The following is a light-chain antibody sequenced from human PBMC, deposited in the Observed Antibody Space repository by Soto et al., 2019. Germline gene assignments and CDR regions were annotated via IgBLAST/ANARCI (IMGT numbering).Light chain of an antibody. CDR2: GAS. J-gene: IGKJ2*01. V-gene: IGKV3-15*01. CDR3: QHYNNWPPFT. Sequence: EIVMTQSPATLSVSPGERATLSCRASQSVSTNLAWYQQKPGQAPRLLIYGASTRATGIPARFSGSGSGTDFTLTINSLQSEDFAVYYCQHYNNWPPFTFRQGTKLEIK. CDR1: QSVSTN.